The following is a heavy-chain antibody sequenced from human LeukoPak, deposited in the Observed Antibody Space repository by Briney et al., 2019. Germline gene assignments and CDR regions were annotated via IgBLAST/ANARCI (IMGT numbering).Heavy chain of an antibody. V-gene: IGHV4-30-4*01. J-gene: IGHJ3*02. D-gene: IGHD2-15*01. Sequence: SETLTLTCTVSGASIRSGDYYWSWIRQPPGKGLEWIGYIYDSGSTYYNPSLKSRITISVDTSENRFSLKLSSVTATDTAVYYCARDCSGGSCYGAFDIWGQGTMVTVSS. CDR1: GASIRSGDYY. CDR2: IYDSGST. CDR3: ARDCSGGSCYGAFDI.